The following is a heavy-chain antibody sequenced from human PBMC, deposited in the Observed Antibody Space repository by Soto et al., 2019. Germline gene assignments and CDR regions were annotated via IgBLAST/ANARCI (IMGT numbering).Heavy chain of an antibody. V-gene: IGHV4-34*01. CDR1: GGSFSGYY. CDR3: AKDQGSSGWYMMISSQDAFDI. Sequence: SETLSLTCAVYGGSFSGYYWSWIRQPPGKGLEWIGEINHSGSTNYNPSLKSRVTISVDTSKNTLYLQMNSLRAEDTAVYYCAKDQGSSGWYMMISSQDAFDIWGQGTMVTVSS. J-gene: IGHJ3*02. D-gene: IGHD6-19*01. CDR2: INHSGST.